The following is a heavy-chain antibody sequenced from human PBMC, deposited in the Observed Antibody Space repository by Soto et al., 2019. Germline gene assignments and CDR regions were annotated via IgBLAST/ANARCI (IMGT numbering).Heavy chain of an antibody. CDR2: IIPIFGTA. CDR3: ARGNDYYDSSGYYFDAFDI. V-gene: IGHV1-69*13. J-gene: IGHJ3*02. Sequence: ASVKVSCKASGGTFSSYAISWVLQAPGQGLEWMGGIIPIFGTANYAQKFQGRVTITADESTSTAYMELSSLRSEDTAVYYCARGNDYYDSSGYYFDAFDIWGQGTMVTVSS. D-gene: IGHD3-22*01. CDR1: GGTFSSYA.